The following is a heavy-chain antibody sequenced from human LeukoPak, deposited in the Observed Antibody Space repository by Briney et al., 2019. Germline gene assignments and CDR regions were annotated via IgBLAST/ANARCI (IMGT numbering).Heavy chain of an antibody. CDR3: ARGRYCSSTSCRALYNWFDP. D-gene: IGHD2-2*01. J-gene: IGHJ5*02. Sequence: GGSLRLSCAASGFTFSSYSMNWVRQAPGKGLEWVSSISSSSTYIYYADSVKGRFTISRDNAKNSLYLQMNSLRADDTAIYYCARGRYCSSTSCRALYNWFDPWGQGTLVTVSS. V-gene: IGHV3-21*01. CDR2: ISSSSTYI. CDR1: GFTFSSYS.